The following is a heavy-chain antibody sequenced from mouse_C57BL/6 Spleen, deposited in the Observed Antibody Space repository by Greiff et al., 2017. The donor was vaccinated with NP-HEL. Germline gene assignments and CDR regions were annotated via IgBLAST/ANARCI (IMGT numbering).Heavy chain of an antibody. D-gene: IGHD3-1*01. V-gene: IGHV1-61*01. CDR2: IFPSDSET. Sequence: VQLQQPGAELVRPGSSVKLSCKASGYTFTSYWMDWVKQRPGQGLEWIGNIFPSDSETHYNQKFKDKATLTVDKSSSTAYMQLSSLTSEDSAVYYCARYAGTGYFDVWGTGTTVTVSS. CDR1: GYTFTSYW. CDR3: ARYAGTGYFDV. J-gene: IGHJ1*03.